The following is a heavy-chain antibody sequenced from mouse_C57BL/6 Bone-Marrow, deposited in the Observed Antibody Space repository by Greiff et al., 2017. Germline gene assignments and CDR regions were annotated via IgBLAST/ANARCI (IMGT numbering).Heavy chain of an antibody. CDR1: GYTFTDYY. CDR2: IYPGSGNT. V-gene: IGHV1-76*01. CDR3: ARRRCFDY. J-gene: IGHJ2*01. Sequence: QVQLKESGAELVRPGASVKLSCKASGYTFTDYYINWVKQRPGQGLEWIARIYPGSGNTYYNEKFKGKATLTAEKSSSTAYMQLSSLTSEDSAVYFCARRRCFDYWGQGTTLTVS.